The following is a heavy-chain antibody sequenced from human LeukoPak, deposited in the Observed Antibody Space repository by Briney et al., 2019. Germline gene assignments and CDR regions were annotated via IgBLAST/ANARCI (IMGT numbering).Heavy chain of an antibody. Sequence: SETLSLTCAVYGGSFSGYYWSWIRQPPGKGLEWIGEINHSGSTNYNPSLKSRVTISVDTSKNQFSLKLSSVTAADTAVYYCARDVGGGSWFDPWGQGTLVTVSS. CDR3: ARDVGGGSWFDP. J-gene: IGHJ5*02. V-gene: IGHV4-34*01. CDR2: INHSGST. D-gene: IGHD4-23*01. CDR1: GGSFSGYY.